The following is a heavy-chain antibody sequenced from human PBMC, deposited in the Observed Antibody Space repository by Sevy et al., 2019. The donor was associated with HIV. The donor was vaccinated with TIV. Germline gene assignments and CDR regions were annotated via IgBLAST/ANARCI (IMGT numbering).Heavy chain of an antibody. CDR1: GDSIISSHYS. V-gene: IGHV4-39*02. Sequence: SETLSLTCTVSGDSIISSHYSWGWIRQPPGKGLEWIGTFSYSGSAYYSPSLKSRVTISVDTSTNHFSLKLTSVTAADTSVYYCARLHPGEEAGGLFDPWGQGTLVTVSS. CDR2: FSYSGSA. D-gene: IGHD3-16*01. CDR3: ARLHPGEEAGGLFDP. J-gene: IGHJ5*02.